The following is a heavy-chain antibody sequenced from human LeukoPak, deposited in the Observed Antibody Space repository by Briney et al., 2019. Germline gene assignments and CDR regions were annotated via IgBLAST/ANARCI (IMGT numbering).Heavy chain of an antibody. D-gene: IGHD2-15*01. V-gene: IGHV3-30*18. J-gene: IGHJ4*02. CDR1: GFTFSSYG. CDR2: ISYDGSNK. CDR3: AKARLGYCSGGSCYPGY. Sequence: PGGSLRLSCAASGFTFSSYGMHWVRQAPGKGLEWVAVISYDGSNKYYADSVKGRFTISRDNSKNTLYLQMNSLRAEDTAVYYCAKARLGYCSGGSCYPGYWGQGTLVTVSS.